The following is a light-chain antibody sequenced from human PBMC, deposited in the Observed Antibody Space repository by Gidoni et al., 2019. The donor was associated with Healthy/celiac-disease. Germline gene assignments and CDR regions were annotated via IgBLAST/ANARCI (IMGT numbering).Light chain of an antibody. CDR2: KDS. CDR1: ALPKQY. V-gene: IGLV3-25*03. J-gene: IGLJ2*01. CDR3: QSADSSGTYDVV. Sequence: SYELTQPPSVSVSPGQTARITCSGDALPKQYAYWYQQKPGQAPMLVIYKDSERPSGIPERFSGSSSGTTVTLTISGVQAEDEADYYCQSADSSGTYDVVFGGGTKLTVL.